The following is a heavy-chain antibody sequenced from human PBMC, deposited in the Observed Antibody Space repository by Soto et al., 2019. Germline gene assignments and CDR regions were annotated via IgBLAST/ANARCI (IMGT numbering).Heavy chain of an antibody. D-gene: IGHD6-13*01. Sequence: SVNGARKAAGYTFTSDLSSWVRQAPGQGLEWMGWISAYNGNTNYAQKLQGRVTMTTDTSTSTADMELRSLRSDDTAVYYCARVAASDIAAPDTFDYWGQGTLVTGSS. CDR2: ISAYNGNT. CDR3: ARVAASDIAAPDTFDY. CDR1: GYTFTSDL. V-gene: IGHV1-18*04. J-gene: IGHJ4*02.